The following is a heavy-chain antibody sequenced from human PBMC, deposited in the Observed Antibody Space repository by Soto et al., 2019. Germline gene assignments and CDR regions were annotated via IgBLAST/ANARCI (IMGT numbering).Heavy chain of an antibody. D-gene: IGHD2-15*01. V-gene: IGHV1-2*04. CDR2: INPNSGGT. CDR1: GYTFTGYY. CDR3: ARGWSIVVVWDPGHYAFDI. J-gene: IGHJ3*02. Sequence: ASVKVSCKASGYTFTGYYMHWVRQAPGQGLEWMGWINPNSGGTNYAQKFQGWVTMTRDTSISTAYMELSRLRSDDTAVYYCARGWSIVVVWDPGHYAFDIWGQGTMVTVSS.